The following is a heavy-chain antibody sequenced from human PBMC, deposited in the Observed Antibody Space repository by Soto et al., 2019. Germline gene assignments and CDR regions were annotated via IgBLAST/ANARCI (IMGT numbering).Heavy chain of an antibody. Sequence: DVQLLESGGGLVQPGGSLRLSCTASGFTFSNYAMSWVRQAPGKGLEWVSSMSGSGGSTYYADSVKGRFTISRDNSKKTLDLHMSSLRAEDTAFYYCAKEPNYDFWSGYRYFDSWGQGSLVTISP. CDR1: GFTFSNYA. V-gene: IGHV3-23*01. CDR2: MSGSGGST. J-gene: IGHJ4*02. D-gene: IGHD3-3*01. CDR3: AKEPNYDFWSGYRYFDS.